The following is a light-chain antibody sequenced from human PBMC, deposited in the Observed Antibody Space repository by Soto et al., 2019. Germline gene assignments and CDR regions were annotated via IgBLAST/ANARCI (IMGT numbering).Light chain of an antibody. J-gene: IGKJ1*01. CDR1: QTVTNH. Sequence: EIVLTQSPATLSLSPGGRATLSCRASQTVTNHLAWYQQKAGQAPRLLIFDASTRASGIPPRFSGSGSGTDFTLTISSLQPEDVATYYCQKYNSARWTFGLGTKVEIK. V-gene: IGKV3-11*01. CDR2: DAS. CDR3: QKYNSARWT.